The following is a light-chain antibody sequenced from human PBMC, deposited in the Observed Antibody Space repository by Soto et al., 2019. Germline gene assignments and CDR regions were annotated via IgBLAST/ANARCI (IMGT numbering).Light chain of an antibody. Sequence: QSVLTQPPSASGSPGQSVAISCTGTSSDVGGYNYVSWYQQHPGKAPKLMIYEVSKRPSGVPDRFSGSKSGNTASLTVSRLQAEDEADYYCSSYVGSNNFYVFGTRTKVTVL. CDR2: EVS. V-gene: IGLV2-8*01. CDR3: SSYVGSNNFYV. J-gene: IGLJ1*01. CDR1: SSDVGGYNY.